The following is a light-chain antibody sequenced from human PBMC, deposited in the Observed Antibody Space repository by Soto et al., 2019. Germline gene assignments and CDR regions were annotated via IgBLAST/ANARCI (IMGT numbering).Light chain of an antibody. CDR3: QQSFVSPWT. CDR1: QNIHKY. J-gene: IGKJ1*01. Sequence: DIQMTQSPSSLSASVGDRVTISCRSSQNIHKYLNWYQQRPVKAPKLLVYEATSLETGVSLKFSGSGSETEFTLTINSLQPEDFATYYCQQSFVSPWTFGQGTNIEI. CDR2: EAT. V-gene: IGKV1-39*01.